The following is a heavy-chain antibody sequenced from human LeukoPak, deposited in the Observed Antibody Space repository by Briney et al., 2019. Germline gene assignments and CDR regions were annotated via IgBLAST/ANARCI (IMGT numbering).Heavy chain of an antibody. V-gene: IGHV1-18*01. D-gene: IGHD1-26*01. CDR2: ISAYNGNT. J-gene: IGHJ4*02. CDR1: GYTFTTYG. Sequence: GASVKVSCKASGYTFTTYGISWVRQAPGQGLEWVGWISAYNGNTNNAQRLRGRVTMTTDTSTNTAYMELRSLISDDTAVYYCARGSKWEHLEYWGQGTLVTVSS. CDR3: ARGSKWEHLEY.